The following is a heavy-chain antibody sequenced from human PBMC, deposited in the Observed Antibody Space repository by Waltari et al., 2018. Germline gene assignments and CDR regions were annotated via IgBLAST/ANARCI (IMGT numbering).Heavy chain of an antibody. J-gene: IGHJ5*02. V-gene: IGHV4-38-2*01. Sequence: QVQLQESGPGLVKPSETLSLTCAVSGYSISSGYYWGWIRQPPGKGLEWIGSINHSGSTYYNPSLKSRVTISVDTSKTQFSLKLSSVTAADTAVYYCARWGIAARLRSNWFDPWGQGTLVTVSS. CDR2: INHSGST. D-gene: IGHD6-6*01. CDR3: ARWGIAARLRSNWFDP. CDR1: GYSISSGYY.